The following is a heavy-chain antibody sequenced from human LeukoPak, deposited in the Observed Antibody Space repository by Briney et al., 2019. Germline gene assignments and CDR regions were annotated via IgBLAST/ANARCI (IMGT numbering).Heavy chain of an antibody. J-gene: IGHJ4*02. Sequence: ASVKVSCKASGYTFTSYYMHWVRHAPGQGLEWMGIINPSGGSTSYAQKFQGRVTKTRDTSTSTVYMELSSLRSEDTAVYYCARDGGDYDILTGYYDYWGQGTLVTVSS. CDR2: INPSGGST. D-gene: IGHD3-9*01. V-gene: IGHV1-46*01. CDR3: ARDGGDYDILTGYYDY. CDR1: GYTFTSYY.